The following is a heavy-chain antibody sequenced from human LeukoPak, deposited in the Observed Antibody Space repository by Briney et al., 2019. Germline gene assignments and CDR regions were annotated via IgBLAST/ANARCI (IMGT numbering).Heavy chain of an antibody. D-gene: IGHD2-15*01. CDR3: ARDWVGYCSGGSCYGGEFDY. CDR1: GYTFTSYY. V-gene: IGHV1-2*02. J-gene: IGHJ4*02. Sequence: ASVKVSCKASGYTFTSYYMHWVRQAPGQGLEWMGWINPNSGGTNYAQKFQGRVTMTRDTSISTAYMELSRLRSDDTAVYYCARDWVGYCSGGSCYGGEFDYWGQGTLVTVSS. CDR2: INPNSGGT.